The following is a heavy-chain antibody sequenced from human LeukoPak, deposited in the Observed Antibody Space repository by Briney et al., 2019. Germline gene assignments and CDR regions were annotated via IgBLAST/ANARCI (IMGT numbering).Heavy chain of an antibody. D-gene: IGHD3-22*01. CDR1: GFTVSSYE. CDR2: ISSSGSTI. V-gene: IGHV3-48*03. J-gene: IGHJ3*02. CDR3: ASTYYYDSSGYLDAFDI. Sequence: QPGGSLRLSCAASGFTVSSYEMNWVRQAPGKGLEWVSYISSSGSTIYYADSVKGRFTISRDNAKNSLYLQMNSLRAEDTAVYYCASTYYYDSSGYLDAFDIWGQGTMVTVSS.